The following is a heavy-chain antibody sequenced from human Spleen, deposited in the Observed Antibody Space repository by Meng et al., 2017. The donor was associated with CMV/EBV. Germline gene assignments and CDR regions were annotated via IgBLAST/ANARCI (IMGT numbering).Heavy chain of an antibody. V-gene: IGHV4-30-4*08. J-gene: IGHJ4*02. CDR2: IYYSGST. Sequence: QVQMRESGPGLVKPSETLSLTCNVSGASVSGGDYFWNWIRQPPGKGLEWIGSIYYSGSTYYADSVKGRFTISRDNSKNTLYLQMNSLRAEDTAVYYCANEGGYGDYPFDYWGQGTLVTVSS. D-gene: IGHD4-17*01. CDR1: GASVSGGDYF. CDR3: ANEGGYGDYPFDY.